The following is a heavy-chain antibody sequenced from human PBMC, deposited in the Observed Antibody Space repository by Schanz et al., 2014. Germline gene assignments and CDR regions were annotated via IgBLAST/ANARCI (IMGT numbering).Heavy chain of an antibody. CDR3: AKVRYSSGWRGDYFDE. Sequence: EVHLVESGGGLVQPGGSLRLSCAASGITFSSHSFNWVRQAPGKGLEWVSYVSRSTPDIYYADSVKGRFTMSRDNAKNSVFLQMNSLRAEDTAVYYCAKVRYSSGWRGDYFDEWGQGTLVTVAS. D-gene: IGHD6-25*01. J-gene: IGHJ4*02. CDR2: VSRSTPDI. CDR1: GITFSSHS. V-gene: IGHV3-48*01.